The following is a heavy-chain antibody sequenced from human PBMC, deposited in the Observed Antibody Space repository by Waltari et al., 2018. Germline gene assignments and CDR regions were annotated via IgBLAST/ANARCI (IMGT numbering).Heavy chain of an antibody. D-gene: IGHD1-20*01. Sequence: QVQLVESGGGLVKPGGSLRLSCAASGFTFSDYYMSWIRQAPGTGLGWVSYISSSGSTIYYADSVKGRFTISRDNAKNSLYLQMNSLRAEDTAVYYCAREVDGITGTNIYDYYYMDVWGKGTTVTVSS. CDR2: ISSSGSTI. CDR3: AREVDGITGTNIYDYYYMDV. V-gene: IGHV3-11*01. J-gene: IGHJ6*03. CDR1: GFTFSDYY.